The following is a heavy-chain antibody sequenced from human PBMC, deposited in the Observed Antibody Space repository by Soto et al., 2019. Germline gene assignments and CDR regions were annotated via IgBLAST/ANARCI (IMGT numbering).Heavy chain of an antibody. Sequence: SVKVSCKASGFTFTSSAVQWVRQARGQRLEWIGWIVVGSGNTNYAQKFQERVTITRDMSTSTAYMELSSLRSEDTAVYYCAASHSSGYYPPYYYYYGMDVWGQGTTIIVAS. CDR3: AASHSSGYYPPYYYYYGMDV. CDR2: IVVGSGNT. V-gene: IGHV1-58*01. CDR1: GFTFTSSA. D-gene: IGHD3-22*01. J-gene: IGHJ6*02.